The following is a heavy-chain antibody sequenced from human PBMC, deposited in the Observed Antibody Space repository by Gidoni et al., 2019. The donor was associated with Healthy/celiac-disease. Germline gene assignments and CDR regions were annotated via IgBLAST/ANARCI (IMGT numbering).Heavy chain of an antibody. Sequence: QLQLQESGPGLVKPSETLSLTCTVSGGSISSSSYYWGWIRQPPGKGLEWIGSIYHRGTTYNNPPIKSRVIMSVESSKNQSSLMLSLGTAAEAALYYGARDIVTTPRGSYYYYYMDVWGKGTTVTVSS. CDR2: IYHRGTT. CDR3: ARDIVTTPRGSYYYYYMDV. D-gene: IGHD5-12*01. V-gene: IGHV4-39*02. J-gene: IGHJ6*03. CDR1: GGSISSSSYY.